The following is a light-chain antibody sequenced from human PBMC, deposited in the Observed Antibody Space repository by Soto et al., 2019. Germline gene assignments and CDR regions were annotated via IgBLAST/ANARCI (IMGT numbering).Light chain of an antibody. CDR3: QQFYSDTLT. Sequence: AIQLTQSPSSLSASVGDRVTVTCRASQGISSALAWYQQEPGKAPKLLIYDASSLQSGAPSRFSGSGSGTDFTLTISSLQPEDSATYYCQQFYSDTLTFGGGTKVEIK. CDR2: DAS. J-gene: IGKJ4*01. V-gene: IGKV1-13*02. CDR1: QGISSA.